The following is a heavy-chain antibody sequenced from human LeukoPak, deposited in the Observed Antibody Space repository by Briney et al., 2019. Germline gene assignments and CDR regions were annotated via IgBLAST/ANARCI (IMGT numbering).Heavy chain of an antibody. CDR1: GGSISSYY. V-gene: IGHV4-4*07. CDR2: IYTSGST. D-gene: IGHD6-6*01. CDR3: ARDPLSLSSSFFDY. J-gene: IGHJ4*02. Sequence: PSETLSLTCTVSGGSISSYYWSWIRQPAGKGLEWIGRIYTSGSTNYNPPLKSRVTMSVDTSKNQFSLKLSSVTAADTAVYYCARDPLSLSSSFFDYWGQGTLVTVSS.